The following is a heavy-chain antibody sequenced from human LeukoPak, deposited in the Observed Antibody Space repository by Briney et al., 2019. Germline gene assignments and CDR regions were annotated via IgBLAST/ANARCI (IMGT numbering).Heavy chain of an antibody. D-gene: IGHD1-14*01. CDR3: ARGIPGGNWFDP. CDR1: GGTFSSYA. J-gene: IGHJ5*02. Sequence: SVKVSCQASGGTFSSYAISWVRQAPGQGLEWMGGIIPIFGTANYAQKFQGRVTITTDESTSTAYMELSRLRSEDTAVYYCARGIPGGNWFDPWGQGTLVTVSS. CDR2: IIPIFGTA. V-gene: IGHV1-69*05.